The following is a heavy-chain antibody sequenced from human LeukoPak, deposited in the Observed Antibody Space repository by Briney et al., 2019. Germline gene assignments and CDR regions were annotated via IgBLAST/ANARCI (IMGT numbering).Heavy chain of an antibody. CDR3: AKDRVRGVNQYYFDY. CDR1: GFTFSSYG. D-gene: IGHD3-10*01. CDR2: ISYDGSNK. V-gene: IGHV3-30*18. Sequence: VQPGRSLRLSCAASGFTFSSYGMHWVRQAPGKGLEWVAVISYDGSNKYYADSVKGRFTISRDNSKNTLYLQMNSLRAEDTAVYYCAKDRVRGVNQYYFDYWGQGTLVTVSS. J-gene: IGHJ4*02.